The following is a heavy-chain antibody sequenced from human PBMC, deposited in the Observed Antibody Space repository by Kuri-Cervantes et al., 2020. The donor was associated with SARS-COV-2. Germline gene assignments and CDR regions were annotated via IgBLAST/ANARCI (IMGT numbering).Heavy chain of an antibody. V-gene: IGHV1-69*13. CDR2: IIPIFGTA. J-gene: IGHJ5*02. Sequence: SVKVSCKASGGTFSSYAISWVRQAPGQGLEWMGGIIPIFGTANYAQKFQGRVTITADESTSTAYMELSSLRSEDTAVYYCARDRRGYCYGLAFNWFDPWGQGTLVTVSS. CDR3: ARDRRGYCYGLAFNWFDP. CDR1: GGTFSSYA. D-gene: IGHD5-18*01.